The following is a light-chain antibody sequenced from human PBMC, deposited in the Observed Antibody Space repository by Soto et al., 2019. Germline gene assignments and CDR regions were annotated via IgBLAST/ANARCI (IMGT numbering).Light chain of an antibody. CDR2: AAS. Sequence: DIQMTQSPSSLSASVGDRVTIRCRASQTVRTYLNWYQQKPGKAPILLIYAASSLPSAVPPRFTGAGSETYFTLTISSLQPEDFGTYYCQQTYSTPITFGQGTRLE. J-gene: IGKJ5*01. CDR3: QQTYSTPIT. CDR1: QTVRTY. V-gene: IGKV1-39*01.